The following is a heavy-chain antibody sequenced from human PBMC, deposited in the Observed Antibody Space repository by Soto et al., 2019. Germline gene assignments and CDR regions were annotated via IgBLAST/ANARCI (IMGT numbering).Heavy chain of an antibody. V-gene: IGHV1-69*12. CDR3: ARGNHRWLQLWYFDL. J-gene: IGHJ2*01. CDR1: GGTFSNYP. D-gene: IGHD5-12*01. Sequence: QVQLVQSGAEVKKPGSSVKVSCKASGGTFSNYPISWVRQAPGQGLEWMGGIIPIFGTANYAKKFQGRVTITADESTSTADMELSSLIYEDTAVYYCARGNHRWLQLWYFDLWGRGTLVTVSS. CDR2: IIPIFGTA.